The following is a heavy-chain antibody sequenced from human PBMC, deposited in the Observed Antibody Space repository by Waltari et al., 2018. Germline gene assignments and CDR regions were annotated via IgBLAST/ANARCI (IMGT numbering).Heavy chain of an antibody. CDR2: IFHNGNI. CDR3: ARRGTAGSWFFDF. CDR1: GGPIGCHNW. J-gene: IGHJ2*01. V-gene: IGHV4-4*02. Sequence: QVVLEESGPGLVKPSGTLSLTCAVSGGPIGCHNWWSWIRQTPGKGLEWIGEIFHNGNINYHPSLKSRLTISVDTSRRLFSLRLASVTVADTAVYYCARRGTAGSWFFDFWGRGTLVAVSS. D-gene: IGHD1-1*01.